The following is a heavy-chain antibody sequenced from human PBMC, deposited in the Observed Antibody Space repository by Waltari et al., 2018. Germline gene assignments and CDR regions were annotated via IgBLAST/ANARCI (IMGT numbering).Heavy chain of an antibody. CDR1: GFSLNTHGVG. J-gene: IGHJ4*02. Sequence: QITLKESGPTLVRPTQTLTLTCTFSGFSLNTHGVGVGWVRQPPGKALEWLALLYWDDTQRYGPTLKSGITITKDTSMNQVVLTMTNMDPVDTATYYCVSGSGRTFDYWGQGILVTVSS. CDR2: LYWDDTQ. V-gene: IGHV2-5*05. CDR3: VSGSGRTFDY. D-gene: IGHD3-10*01.